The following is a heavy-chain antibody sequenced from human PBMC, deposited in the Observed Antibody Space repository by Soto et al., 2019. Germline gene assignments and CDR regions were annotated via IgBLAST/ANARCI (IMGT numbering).Heavy chain of an antibody. CDR2: IYYSGST. CDR1: GGSISSSSYY. Sequence: SETLSLTCTVSGGSISSSSYYWGWIRQPPGKGLEWIGRIYYSGSTYYNPSLKSRVTISVDTSKNQFSLKLSSVTAADTAVYYCARQFRGVAAAGTPIDYWGQGTLVTVSS. CDR3: ARQFRGVAAAGTPIDY. D-gene: IGHD6-13*01. J-gene: IGHJ4*02. V-gene: IGHV4-39*01.